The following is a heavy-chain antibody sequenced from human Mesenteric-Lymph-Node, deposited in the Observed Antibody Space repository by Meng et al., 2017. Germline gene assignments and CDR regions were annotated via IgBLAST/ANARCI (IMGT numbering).Heavy chain of an antibody. CDR2: INHSGST. Sequence: SETLSLTCAVYGGSFSGYYWSWIRQPPGKGLEWIGEINHSGSTNYNPSLKSRVTISVDTSKNQFSLKLSSVTAADTAVYYCARRRGITIFGVASHFDYWGRGTLVTVSS. D-gene: IGHD3-3*01. CDR1: GGSFSGYY. CDR3: ARRRGITIFGVASHFDY. J-gene: IGHJ4*02. V-gene: IGHV4-34*01.